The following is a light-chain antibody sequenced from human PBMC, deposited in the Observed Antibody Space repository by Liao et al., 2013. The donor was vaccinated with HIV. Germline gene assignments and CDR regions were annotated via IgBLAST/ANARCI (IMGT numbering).Light chain of an antibody. CDR1: KLGDKY. J-gene: IGLJ2*01. V-gene: IGLV3-1*01. Sequence: SYGLTQPPSVSVSPGQTASISCSGDKLGDKYVSWYQQKSGQSPVLLIYQDSMRPSGIPERFSGSNSGNTATLTISGTQAMDEADYYCQAWDSSTDVVFGGGTKLTVL. CDR3: QAWDSSTDVV. CDR2: QDS.